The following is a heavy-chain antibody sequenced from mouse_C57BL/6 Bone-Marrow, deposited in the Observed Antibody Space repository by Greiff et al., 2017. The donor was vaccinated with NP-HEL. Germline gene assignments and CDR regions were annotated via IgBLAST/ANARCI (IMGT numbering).Heavy chain of an antibody. CDR3: TTLPGPFDY. J-gene: IGHJ2*01. V-gene: IGHV14-4*01. Sequence: VQLKQSGAELVRPGASVKLSCTASGFNIKDDYMHWVKQRPEQGLEWIGWIDPENGDTEYASKFQGKATITADTSSNTAYLQLSSLTSEDTAVYYCTTLPGPFDYWGQGTTLTVSS. CDR2: IDPENGDT. CDR1: GFNIKDDY. D-gene: IGHD5-1*01.